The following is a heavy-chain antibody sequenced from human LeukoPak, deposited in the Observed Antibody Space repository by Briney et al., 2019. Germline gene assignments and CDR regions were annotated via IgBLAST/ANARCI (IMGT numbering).Heavy chain of an antibody. CDR3: ATRNS. CDR2: IYYSGST. Sequence: SETLSLTCTVSGGSISSSNYYWGRIRQPPGKGLEWIGSIYYSGSTYCNPSLKTRVTISEDTSKNHFSLKLYSVTAADTAVYYCATRNSWGQGTLVTVSS. V-gene: IGHV4-39*02. CDR1: GGSISSSNYY. J-gene: IGHJ4*02.